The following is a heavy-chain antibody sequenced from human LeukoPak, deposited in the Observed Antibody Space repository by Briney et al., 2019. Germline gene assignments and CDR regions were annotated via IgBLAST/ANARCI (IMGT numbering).Heavy chain of an antibody. Sequence: SVKVSCKXSGGTFSSYAISWVRQTPGQGLEWMGGIIPIFGTANYAQKFQGRVTITADESTSTAYMELSSLRSEDTAVYYCARGVGLTYYYGSGSLGAFDIWGQGTMVTVSS. V-gene: IGHV1-69*01. CDR3: ARGVGLTYYYGSGSLGAFDI. J-gene: IGHJ3*02. CDR1: GGTFSSYA. CDR2: IIPIFGTA. D-gene: IGHD3-10*01.